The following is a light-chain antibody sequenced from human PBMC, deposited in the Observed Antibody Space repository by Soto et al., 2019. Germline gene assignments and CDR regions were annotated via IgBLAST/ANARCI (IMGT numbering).Light chain of an antibody. CDR1: QTIDNK. V-gene: IGKV3-15*01. J-gene: IGKJ1*01. CDR2: GAS. Sequence: IVMTQSPATLSVSPGERATLSCSASQTIDNKLAWYQQRPGQAPGLLIYGASIRATGIPARFSGSGSGTEFPLTSSGLQSEDFGVYYCQQYKDWRTFGHGTNVDIK. CDR3: QQYKDWRT.